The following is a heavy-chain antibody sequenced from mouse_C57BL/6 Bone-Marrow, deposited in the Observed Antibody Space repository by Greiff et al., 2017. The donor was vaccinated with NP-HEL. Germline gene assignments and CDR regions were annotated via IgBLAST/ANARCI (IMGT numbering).Heavy chain of an antibody. V-gene: IGHV10-1*01. CDR2: IRSKSNNYAT. J-gene: IGHJ4*01. CDR1: GFCFNTYA. Sequence: EVMLVESGGGLVQPKGSLKLSCAASGFCFNTYAMNWVRQAPGKGLEWVARIRSKSNNYATYYADSVKDRFTISRDDSESMLYLQMNNLKTEDTAMYYCVRHGPVPAYYAMDYWGQGTSVTVSS. CDR3: VRHGPVPAYYAMDY. D-gene: IGHD5-1*01.